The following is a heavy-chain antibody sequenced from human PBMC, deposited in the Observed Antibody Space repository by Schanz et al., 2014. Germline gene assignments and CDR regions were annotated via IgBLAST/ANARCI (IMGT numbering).Heavy chain of an antibody. Sequence: VQLAESGGGLVQPGGSLRLSCAASGFTVSINYMSWVRQAPGKGLEWVARIKSRIHGGTTDYAAPVKGRFTISRDDSKHTVYLQMDSLKTEDTALYYCTTAHYSSNYETLDYWGQGTLVTVSS. CDR1: GFTVSINY. V-gene: IGHV3-15*01. CDR2: IKSRIHGGTT. CDR3: TTAHYSSNYETLDY. J-gene: IGHJ4*02. D-gene: IGHD6-13*01.